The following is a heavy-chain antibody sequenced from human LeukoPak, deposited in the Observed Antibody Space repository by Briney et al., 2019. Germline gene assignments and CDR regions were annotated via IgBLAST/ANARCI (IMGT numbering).Heavy chain of an antibody. CDR3: AKDSPHDYGDYGGSY. J-gene: IGHJ4*02. D-gene: IGHD4-17*01. Sequence: ASVKVSCKASGYTFTSYDINWVRQATGQGLEWMGWMNPNSGNTGYAQKFQGRVTMTRNTSISTAYMELSSLRAEDTAVYYCAKDSPHDYGDYGGSYWGQGTLVTVSS. CDR2: MNPNSGNT. CDR1: GYTFTSYD. V-gene: IGHV1-8*01.